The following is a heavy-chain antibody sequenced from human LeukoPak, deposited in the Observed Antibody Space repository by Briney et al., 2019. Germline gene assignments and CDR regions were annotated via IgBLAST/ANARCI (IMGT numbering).Heavy chain of an antibody. D-gene: IGHD4-17*01. J-gene: IGHJ4*02. V-gene: IGHV3-23*01. CDR3: AKGGYGDYPGR. CDR2: ISVSGDT. CDR1: GFPFSRFG. Sequence: PGGSLRLSCEASGFPFSRFGMSWVRQASGKGPEWVSSISVSGDTHHADSVRGRFTTARDTLKNTLYLQMNSLRADDTAIYYCAKGGYGDYPGRWGQGTLVIVSS.